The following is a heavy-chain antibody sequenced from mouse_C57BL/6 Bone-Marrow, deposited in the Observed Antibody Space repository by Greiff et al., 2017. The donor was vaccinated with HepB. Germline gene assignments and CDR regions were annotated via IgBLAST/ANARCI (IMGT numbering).Heavy chain of an antibody. CDR1: GYSFTSYY. CDR2: IYPGSGNT. D-gene: IGHD2-3*01. J-gene: IGHJ3*01. CDR3: ARDGDYDLFAY. Sequence: QVQLQQSGPELVKPGASVKISCKASGYSFTSYYIHWVKQRPGQGLEWIGWIYPGSGNTKYNEKFKGKATLTADTSSSTAYMQLSSLTSEDSAVYYCARDGDYDLFAYWGQGTLVTVSA. V-gene: IGHV1-66*01.